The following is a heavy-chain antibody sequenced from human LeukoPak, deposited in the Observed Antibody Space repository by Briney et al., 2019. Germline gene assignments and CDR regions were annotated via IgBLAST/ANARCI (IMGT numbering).Heavy chain of an antibody. CDR2: IQHSGST. V-gene: IGHV4-30-2*06. D-gene: IGHD6-19*01. CDR1: GASISSGGYS. Sequence: SETLSLTCSLSGASISSGGYSWNWIRQSPGKGLEWIGNIQHSGSTSYNPSLKSRATISVDTSKNQFSLKLSSVTAADTAVYYCARQRNGWYYFDYWGQGTLVTVSS. CDR3: ARQRNGWYYFDY. J-gene: IGHJ4*02.